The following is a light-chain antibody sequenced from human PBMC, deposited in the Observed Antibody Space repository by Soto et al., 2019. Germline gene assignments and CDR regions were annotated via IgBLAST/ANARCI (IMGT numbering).Light chain of an antibody. V-gene: IGKV1-12*01. Sequence: DIQMTQSPSSGSASVGDRVTITCRASQGISSWLARYQQKPGKAPKLLIYAASSLQSGVPSRFSGSGSGTDFTLTISSLQPEDFATYYCQQANSFPWTFGQGTKVDIK. CDR1: QGISSW. CDR2: AAS. CDR3: QQANSFPWT. J-gene: IGKJ1*01.